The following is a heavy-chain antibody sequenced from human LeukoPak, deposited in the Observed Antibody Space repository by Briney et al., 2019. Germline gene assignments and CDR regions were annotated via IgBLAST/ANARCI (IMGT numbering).Heavy chain of an antibody. D-gene: IGHD1-26*01. CDR2: ISSSSSYI. J-gene: IGHJ3*02. CDR3: ARDDRDSGSYYVWQFDAFDI. V-gene: IGHV3-21*01. CDR1: GFTFSSYS. Sequence: GGSLRLSCAASGFTFSSYSMNWVRQAPGKGLEWVSSISSSSSYIYYAGSVKGRFTISRDNAKNSLYLQMNSLRAEDTAVYYCARDDRDSGSYYVWQFDAFDIWGQGTMVTVSS.